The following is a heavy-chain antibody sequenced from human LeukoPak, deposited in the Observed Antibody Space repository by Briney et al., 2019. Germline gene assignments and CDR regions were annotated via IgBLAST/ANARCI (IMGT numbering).Heavy chain of an antibody. V-gene: IGHV3-23*01. CDR1: GFTFSSYA. D-gene: IGHD3-10*02. Sequence: PGGPLRLSCAASGFTFSSYAMSWLRHAPGKGLEGVSAISGSGGRTYYADSVKGRFTISRDNSKNTLYLQMNSLRAEDTAVYYCAKSDELLFTGDYWGQGTLVTVSS. J-gene: IGHJ4*02. CDR2: ISGSGGRT. CDR3: AKSDELLFTGDY.